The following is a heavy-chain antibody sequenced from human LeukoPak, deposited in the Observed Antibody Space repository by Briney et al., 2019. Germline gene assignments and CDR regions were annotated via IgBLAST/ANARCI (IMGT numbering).Heavy chain of an antibody. CDR1: GFTFSSYW. D-gene: IGHD3-22*01. Sequence: GGSLRLSCAASGFTFSSYWMHWVRQAPGKGLVWVSRINGDGNNTNYADSVKGRFTISRDNAKNTLYLQMNSLRAEDTAVYYCKVSSGPFDYWGQGTLVTASS. V-gene: IGHV3-74*01. CDR3: KVSSGPFDY. CDR2: INGDGNNT. J-gene: IGHJ4*02.